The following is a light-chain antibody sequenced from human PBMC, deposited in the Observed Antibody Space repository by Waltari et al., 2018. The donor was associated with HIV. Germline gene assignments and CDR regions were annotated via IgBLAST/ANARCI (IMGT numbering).Light chain of an antibody. CDR3: QQVNTYPLT. Sequence: DIQLTQSPSFLSASVGDIVIITCRASQDISTYLAWYQQKPGKAPELLIYSASTLQSGVPSRFSGGGSGPEFTLTISSLQPEDSTTYFCQQVNTYPLTFGPGTKVDIK. CDR1: QDISTY. J-gene: IGKJ3*01. V-gene: IGKV1-9*01. CDR2: SAS.